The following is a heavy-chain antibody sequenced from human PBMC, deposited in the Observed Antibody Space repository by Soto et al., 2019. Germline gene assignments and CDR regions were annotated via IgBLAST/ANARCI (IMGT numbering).Heavy chain of an antibody. Sequence: VGSLRLSCVASGFTFSNYAMSWVRQAPGKGLEWVSGISANGRDTYYADSVKDRFTISRDSFKNTLYLQMNSLRAEDTGTYYCAKGKTSGWYYFDYWGQGALVTVSS. V-gene: IGHV3-23*01. D-gene: IGHD6-19*01. CDR1: GFTFSNYA. J-gene: IGHJ4*02. CDR3: AKGKTSGWYYFDY. CDR2: ISANGRDT.